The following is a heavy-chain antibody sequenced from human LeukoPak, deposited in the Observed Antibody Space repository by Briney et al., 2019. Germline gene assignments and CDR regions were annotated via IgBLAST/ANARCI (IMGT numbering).Heavy chain of an antibody. CDR3: ARLLNYCASSGSDY. V-gene: IGHV3-21*01. Sequence: GGSLRLSCAASGFTFGTYSMNWVRQAPGKGLEWVSSVSSSGDAAYYADAVKGRFTISRDNARNSVSLQMNSLRAEDTAVYYCARLLNYCASSGSDYWGQGTLVTVSS. CDR1: GFTFGTYS. J-gene: IGHJ4*02. CDR2: VSSSGDAA. D-gene: IGHD3-22*01.